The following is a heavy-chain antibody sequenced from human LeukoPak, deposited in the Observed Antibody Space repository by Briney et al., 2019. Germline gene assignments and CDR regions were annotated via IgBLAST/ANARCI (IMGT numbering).Heavy chain of an antibody. CDR1: GGTFSSYA. CDR3: ARVQLERRPRFDP. D-gene: IGHD1-1*01. J-gene: IGHJ5*02. V-gene: IGHV1-69*05. Sequence: SVKVSCKASGGTFSSYAISWVRQAPGQGLEWLGGIIPIFGTANYAQKFQGRVTITTDESTSTAYMELSRLRSDDTAVYYCARVQLERRPRFDPWGQGTLVTVSS. CDR2: IIPIFGTA.